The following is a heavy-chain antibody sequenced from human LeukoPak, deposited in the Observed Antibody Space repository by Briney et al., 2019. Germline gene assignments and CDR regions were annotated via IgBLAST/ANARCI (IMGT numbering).Heavy chain of an antibody. J-gene: IGHJ4*02. CDR3: ATASMSKTPDFDY. D-gene: IGHD2/OR15-2a*01. CDR1: GYTLTELS. V-gene: IGHV1-24*01. Sequence: GASVKVSCKVSGYTLTELSIHWVRQAPGKGLEWMGGFDPEDGETIYAQKFQGRVTMTEDTSTDTAYMELSSLRSEDTALYYCATASMSKTPDFDYWGQGTLVTVSS. CDR2: FDPEDGET.